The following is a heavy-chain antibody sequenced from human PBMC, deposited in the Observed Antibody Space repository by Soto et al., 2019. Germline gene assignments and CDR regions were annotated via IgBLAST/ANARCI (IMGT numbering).Heavy chain of an antibody. V-gene: IGHV3-48*02. D-gene: IGHD2-21*01. CDR3: ERDKEDCSEKTCYSGPFDY. CDR1: GFTFSSHS. CDR2: ITSRGTTI. J-gene: IGHJ4*02. Sequence: GGSLRLSCAASGFTFSSHSMIWVRQAPGKGLEWLSYITSRGTTIKYADSVKGRFTVSRANAKNSLYLHLNSLRDEDTAVYYCERDKEDCSEKTCYSGPFDYWGQGTLVTVSS.